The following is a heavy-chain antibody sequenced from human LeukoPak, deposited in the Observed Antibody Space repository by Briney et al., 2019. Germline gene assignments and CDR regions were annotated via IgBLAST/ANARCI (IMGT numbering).Heavy chain of an antibody. Sequence: ASVKVSCKASGYTFSNYGISWVRQAPGLGLEWMGWTSYNGNTNYAQKFQDRVTMTTDTSTTTAYMELRSLESDDTAVYYCARCRVVSGSCPHGFDYWGQGTLVTVSS. CDR2: TSYNGNT. CDR1: GYTFSNYG. V-gene: IGHV1-18*04. J-gene: IGHJ4*02. D-gene: IGHD6-13*01. CDR3: ARCRVVSGSCPHGFDY.